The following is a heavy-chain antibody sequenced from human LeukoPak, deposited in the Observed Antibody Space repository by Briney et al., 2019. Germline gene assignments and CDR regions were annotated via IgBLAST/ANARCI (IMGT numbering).Heavy chain of an antibody. CDR3: ARGITIFGVVTRPDY. D-gene: IGHD3-3*01. V-gene: IGHV3-33*01. Sequence: TGGSLRLSCAASGFTFSSYGMHWVRQAPGKGLEWVAVIWYDGSNKYYADSVKGRFTISRDNSKNTLYLQMNSLRAEDTAVYYCARGITIFGVVTRPDYWGQGTLVTVSS. CDR2: IWYDGSNK. CDR1: GFTFSSYG. J-gene: IGHJ4*02.